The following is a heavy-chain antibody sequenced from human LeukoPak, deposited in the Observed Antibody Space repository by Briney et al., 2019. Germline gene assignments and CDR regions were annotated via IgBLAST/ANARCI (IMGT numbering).Heavy chain of an antibody. V-gene: IGHV1-69*13. CDR1: GGTFSIYA. J-gene: IGHJ6*02. Sequence: SVNVSCKASGGTFSIYAISWVRQAPGQGLEWMGGIIPIFGTANYAQKFQGRVTITADESTSTAYMELSSLRSEDTAVYYCARGIPRGGYIAARLLEGEPYYYYGMDVWGQGTTVTVSS. CDR2: IIPIFGTA. CDR3: ARGIPRGGYIAARLLEGEPYYYYGMDV. D-gene: IGHD6-6*01.